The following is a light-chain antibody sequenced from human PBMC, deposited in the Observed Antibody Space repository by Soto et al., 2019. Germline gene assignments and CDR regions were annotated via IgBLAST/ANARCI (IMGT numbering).Light chain of an antibody. CDR1: QSVSNN. V-gene: IGKV3-15*01. Sequence: EIVMTQSPATLSVSPGERATLSCRASQSVSNNLAWYQQKPGQPPSLLIYTASTRVTGVPARFSASGSGTEFTLTISSLQSEDFAVYYCQQSYTWPRTFGQVTKVEIK. CDR2: TAS. CDR3: QQSYTWPRT. J-gene: IGKJ1*01.